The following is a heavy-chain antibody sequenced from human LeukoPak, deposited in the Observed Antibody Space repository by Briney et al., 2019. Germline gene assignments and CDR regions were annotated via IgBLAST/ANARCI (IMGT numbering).Heavy chain of an antibody. V-gene: IGHV4-34*01. Sequence: SETLSLTCAVYGGSFSGYYGSWIRQPPGKGLEWIGEINHSGDTNYNPSLKSRVTISVDTSKNQFSLRLSPVTAADTAVYYCARLGRDGFKYYFDYWGQGTLVTVSS. CDR3: ARLGRDGFKYYFDY. CDR1: GGSFSGYY. J-gene: IGHJ4*02. CDR2: INHSGDT. D-gene: IGHD5-24*01.